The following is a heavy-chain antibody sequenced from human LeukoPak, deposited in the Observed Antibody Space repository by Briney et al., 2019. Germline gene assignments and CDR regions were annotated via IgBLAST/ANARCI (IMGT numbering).Heavy chain of an antibody. D-gene: IGHD3-3*01. V-gene: IGHV3-21*01. CDR2: ISSSSSYI. CDR1: GFTFSSYS. Sequence: GGSLRLSCAASGFTFSSYSMNWVRQAPGKGLEWVSSISSSSSYIYYADSVKGRFTISRDNAKNSLYLQMNSLRAEDTAVYYCARQNLYGGARIFPFWGQGTLVTVSS. J-gene: IGHJ4*02. CDR3: ARQNLYGGARIFPF.